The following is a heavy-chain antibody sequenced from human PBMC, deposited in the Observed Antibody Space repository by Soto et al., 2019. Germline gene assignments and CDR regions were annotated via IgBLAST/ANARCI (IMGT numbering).Heavy chain of an antibody. CDR2: IVPIYRTA. D-gene: IGHD6-13*01. CDR1: GGTFSSYR. J-gene: IGHJ4*02. V-gene: IGHV1-69*13. Sequence: ASVKVSCKASGGTFSSYRFNWVRQARGQGLEWLGGIVPIYRTADYAQKFQGRVTITADESTRTVYMELSSLKSQDTAFYYCARDSGAKLSSSWGQGTLVTVSS. CDR3: ARDSGAKLSSS.